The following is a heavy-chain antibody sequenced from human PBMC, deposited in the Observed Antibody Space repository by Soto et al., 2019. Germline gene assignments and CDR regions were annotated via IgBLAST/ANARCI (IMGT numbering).Heavy chain of an antibody. J-gene: IGHJ6*02. D-gene: IGHD3-3*01. Sequence: SETLSLTCTVSGGSISSSSYYWGWIRQPPGKGLEWIGSIYYSGSTYYNPSLKSRVTISVDTSKNQFSLKLSSVTAADTAVYYCARHSGFWSGYYYYYGMDVWGQGTTVTVS. CDR1: GGSISSSSYY. CDR2: IYYSGST. V-gene: IGHV4-39*01. CDR3: ARHSGFWSGYYYYYGMDV.